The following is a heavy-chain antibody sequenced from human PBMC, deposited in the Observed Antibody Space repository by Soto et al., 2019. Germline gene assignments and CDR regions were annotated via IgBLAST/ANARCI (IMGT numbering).Heavy chain of an antibody. J-gene: IGHJ6*02. CDR2: ISYDGSNK. V-gene: IGHV3-30*18. CDR1: GFTFSSYD. Sequence: GESLKISCAASGFTFSSYDMHWVRQAPGKGLEWVAVISYDGSNKYYADSVKGRFTISRDNSKNTLYPQMNSLRVEDTAVYYCAKDLLRPGRAYGMDVWGQGTTVTVSS. CDR3: AKDLLRPGRAYGMDV.